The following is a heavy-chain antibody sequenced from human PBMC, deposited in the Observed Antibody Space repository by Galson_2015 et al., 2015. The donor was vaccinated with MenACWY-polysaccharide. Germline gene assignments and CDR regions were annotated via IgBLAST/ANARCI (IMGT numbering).Heavy chain of an antibody. CDR2: TYYRSNWSS. CDR3: VRGGAAASLQFDP. Sequence: CAISGDSVSSNTAAWNWIRQSPSRGLEWLGRTYYRSNWSSDYALSVRGRITINADTSKNQFSLQLNSVTPEDTAVYYCVRGGAAASLQFDPWVQGTLVTVSS. CDR1: GDSVSSNTAA. V-gene: IGHV6-1*01. J-gene: IGHJ5*02. D-gene: IGHD2-15*01.